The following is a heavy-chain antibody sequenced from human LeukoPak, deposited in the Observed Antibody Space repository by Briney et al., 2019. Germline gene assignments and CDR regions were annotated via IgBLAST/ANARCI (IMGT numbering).Heavy chain of an antibody. CDR3: AREGNCTTTTCGWFDP. V-gene: IGHV3-23*01. CDR1: GFTFINYA. CDR2: ISGLGGTT. J-gene: IGHJ5*02. D-gene: IGHD2-2*01. Sequence: GGSLRLSCAVSGFTFINYAMTWVRQSPEKGLEWIAAISGLGGTTYYADSVKGRFTISRDNSENLLYLEMNSLRAEDSAKYYCAREGNCTTTTCGWFDPWGQGTLVTVSS.